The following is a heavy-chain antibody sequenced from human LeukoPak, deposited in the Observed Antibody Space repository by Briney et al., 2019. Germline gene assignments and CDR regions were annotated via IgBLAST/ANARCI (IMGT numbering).Heavy chain of an antibody. Sequence: SVKVSCKASAGTFSSYAISWVRQAPGQGLEWMGGIIPIFGTANYAQKFQGRVTITADESTSTAYMELSSLRSEDTAVYYCARGPLDYDILTGPYGMDVWGKGTTVTVSS. CDR3: ARGPLDYDILTGPYGMDV. CDR2: IIPIFGTA. J-gene: IGHJ6*04. V-gene: IGHV1-69*01. CDR1: AGTFSSYA. D-gene: IGHD3-9*01.